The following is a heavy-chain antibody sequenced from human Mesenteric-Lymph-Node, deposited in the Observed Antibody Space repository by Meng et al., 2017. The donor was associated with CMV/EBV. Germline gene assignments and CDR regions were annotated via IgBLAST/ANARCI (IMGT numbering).Heavy chain of an antibody. J-gene: IGHJ4*02. Sequence: CAVNGVSFGDYYWTWLRQPPGKGLEWIGDINHSGNTDYSPSLRSRVTISIDTSKNYFSLNLNSVTAADTAVYYCARALYNWNDRAFDYWGQGTLVTVSS. D-gene: IGHD1-1*01. CDR2: INHSGNT. V-gene: IGHV4-34*01. CDR3: ARALYNWNDRAFDY. CDR1: GVSFGDYY.